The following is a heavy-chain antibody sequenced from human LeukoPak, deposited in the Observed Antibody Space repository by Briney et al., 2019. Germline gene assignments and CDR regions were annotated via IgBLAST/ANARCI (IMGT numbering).Heavy chain of an antibody. J-gene: IGHJ5*02. V-gene: IGHV4-38-2*01. D-gene: IGHD3-9*01. CDR2: IYHSGST. Sequence: KPSETQSLTCAVSGYSISSGYYWGWIRQPPGKGLEWIGSIYHSGSTYYNPSLKSRVTISVDTSKNQFSLKLSSVTAADTAVYYCARGGFYYDILTGYLTWGQGTLVTVSS. CDR1: GYSISSGYY. CDR3: ARGGFYYDILTGYLT.